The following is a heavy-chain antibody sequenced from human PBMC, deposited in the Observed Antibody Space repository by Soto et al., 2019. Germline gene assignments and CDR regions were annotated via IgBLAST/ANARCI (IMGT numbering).Heavy chain of an antibody. D-gene: IGHD2-15*01. V-gene: IGHV3-23*01. Sequence: GGSLRLSCAASGVPFGSYVMNWVRQNPGKGLEWVSTISVRGDSTYYADSVKGRFAVSRDNSKNTIYLQMNSLRAEDTAIYYCATRHLPYCSGGTCNPFDFWGQGTLVTVSS. CDR3: ATRHLPYCSGGTCNPFDF. CDR1: GVPFGSYV. J-gene: IGHJ4*02. CDR2: ISVRGDST.